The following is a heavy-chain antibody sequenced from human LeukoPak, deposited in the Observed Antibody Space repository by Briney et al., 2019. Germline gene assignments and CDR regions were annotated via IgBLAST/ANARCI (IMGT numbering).Heavy chain of an antibody. CDR1: GFTFRSYD. J-gene: IGHJ2*01. Sequence: GSLRLSCAASGFTFRSYDMHWVRQATGKGLEWVSGIGTAGEIYYPGPVKGRFTISRENAKNSLYLQMNSLRAGDTAVYYCARAAYSSTWYSRYFDLWGRGTLVTVSS. CDR3: ARAAYSSTWYSRYFDL. V-gene: IGHV3-13*01. CDR2: IGTAGEI. D-gene: IGHD6-13*01.